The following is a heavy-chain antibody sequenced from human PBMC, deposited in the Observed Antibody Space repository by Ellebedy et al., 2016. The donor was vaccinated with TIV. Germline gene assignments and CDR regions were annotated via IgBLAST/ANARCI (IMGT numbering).Heavy chain of an antibody. CDR3: ARWSDDAYDI. CDR2: TSASGGGT. Sequence: GESLKISXKVSGFTFSTYAMTWVRQDPGKGLEWVSSTSASGGGTYYADSVKGRFTISRDNSRNALYLQMNSLRADDTAIYYCARWSDDAYDIWGQGTMVTVSS. CDR1: GFTFSTYA. V-gene: IGHV3-23*01. J-gene: IGHJ3*02.